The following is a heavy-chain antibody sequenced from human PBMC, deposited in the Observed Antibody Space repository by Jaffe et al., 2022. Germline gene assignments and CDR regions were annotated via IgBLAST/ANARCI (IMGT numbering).Heavy chain of an antibody. CDR3: AKDRPSRMITFGGVSDY. J-gene: IGHJ4*02. V-gene: IGHV3-23*01. CDR1: GFTFSSYA. D-gene: IGHD3-16*01. CDR2: ISGSGGST. Sequence: EVQLLESGGGLVQPGGSLRLSCAASGFTFSSYAMSWVRQAPGKGLEWVSAISGSGGSTYYADSVKGRFTISRDNSKNTLYLQMNSLRAEDTAVYYCAKDRPSRMITFGGVSDYWGQGTLVTVSS.